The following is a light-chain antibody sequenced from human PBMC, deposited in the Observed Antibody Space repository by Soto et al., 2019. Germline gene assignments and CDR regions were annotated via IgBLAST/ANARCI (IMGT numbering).Light chain of an antibody. Sequence: EIVMTQSPATLSVSPGERATLSCRASQSISSNLAWYQQRPVQAPRLLIYGASTRATGIPGRFSGGGSGTEFTLTISSLQSEDFAVYYCQQYNYWPPLTFGGGTKVEIK. J-gene: IGKJ4*01. V-gene: IGKV3D-15*01. CDR3: QQYNYWPPLT. CDR1: QSISSN. CDR2: GAS.